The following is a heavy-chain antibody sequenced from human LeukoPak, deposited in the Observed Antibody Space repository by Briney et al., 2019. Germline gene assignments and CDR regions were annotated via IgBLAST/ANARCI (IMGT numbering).Heavy chain of an antibody. J-gene: IGHJ4*02. CDR1: GFTFSSYW. CDR2: IKSDGRST. V-gene: IGHV3-74*01. CDR3: VRGGIYASGDY. D-gene: IGHD3-16*01. Sequence: GGSLRLSCAASGFTFSSYWMHWVRQAPGKGLVWVSRIKSDGRSTSYADSVKGRFTISRDNAKNTLYLQMSSLRDKDTAVYYCVRGGIYASGDYWGQGTLVTVSS.